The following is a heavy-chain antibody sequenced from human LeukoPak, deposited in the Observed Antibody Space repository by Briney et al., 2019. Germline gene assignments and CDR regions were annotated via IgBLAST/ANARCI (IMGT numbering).Heavy chain of an antibody. Sequence: SGTLSLTCAVYGGSFSGYYWSWIRQPPGKGLEWIGEINHSGSTNYNPFLKSRVTISVDTSKNQFSLKLSSVTAADTAVYYCASAWSLDYWGQGTLVTVSS. J-gene: IGHJ4*02. CDR1: GGSFSGYY. V-gene: IGHV4-34*01. D-gene: IGHD2-8*01. CDR2: INHSGST. CDR3: ASAWSLDY.